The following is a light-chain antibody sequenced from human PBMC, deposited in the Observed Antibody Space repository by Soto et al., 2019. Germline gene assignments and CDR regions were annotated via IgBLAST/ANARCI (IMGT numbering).Light chain of an antibody. CDR1: QSINSN. Sequence: DIVMTQSPGTLSVSPGERATLFCRASQSINSNLAWYQQIPGQAPRLLIYGASTRATGIPARFSGSGSGTEFTLTISSLQSEDFAVYYCQQYNNWPRTFGLGTKVEIK. V-gene: IGKV3-15*01. CDR3: QQYNNWPRT. CDR2: GAS. J-gene: IGKJ1*01.